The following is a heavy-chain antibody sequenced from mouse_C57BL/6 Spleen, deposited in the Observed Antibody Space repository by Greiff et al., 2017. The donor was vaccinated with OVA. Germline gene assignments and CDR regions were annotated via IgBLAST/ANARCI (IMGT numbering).Heavy chain of an antibody. D-gene: IGHD1-1*01. CDR1: GFDIKNTY. V-gene: IGHV14-3*01. CDR3: AREDYYGSSSYYFDY. J-gene: IGHJ2*01. CDR2: IDPANGNT. Sequence: VQLQQSVAELVRPGASVKLSCTASGFDIKNTYMHWVKQRPEQGLEWIGRIDPANGNTKYAPKFQGKATITADTSSNTAYLQLSSLTSEDTDIYYCAREDYYGSSSYYFDYWGQGTTLTVSS.